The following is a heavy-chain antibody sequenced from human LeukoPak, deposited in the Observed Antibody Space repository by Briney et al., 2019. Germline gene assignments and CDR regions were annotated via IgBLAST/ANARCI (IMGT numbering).Heavy chain of an antibody. CDR1: GXTFSSYW. CDR3: ARDSYYGGNSGYDY. D-gene: IGHD4-23*01. Sequence: PGGSLRLSFAASGXTFSSYWMHWVRQAPGKGLVWGSRINSDGSSTSYADSVKGRFTISRDNAKNTLYLQMNSLRAEDTAVYYCARDSYYGGNSGYDYWGQGTLVTVSS. V-gene: IGHV3-74*01. J-gene: IGHJ4*02. CDR2: INSDGSST.